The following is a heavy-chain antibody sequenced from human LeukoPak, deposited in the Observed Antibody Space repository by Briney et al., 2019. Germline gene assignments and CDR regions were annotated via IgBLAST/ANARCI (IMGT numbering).Heavy chain of an antibody. J-gene: IGHJ6*02. CDR2: LYDGGYT. V-gene: IGHV3-53*01. D-gene: IGHD2/OR15-2a*01. CDR3: ARTTSYFSYHMDV. CDR1: GFFVSSTY. Sequence: GGSLRLSCAASGFFVSSTYMNWVRQAPGRGLEWVSVLYDGGYTYYSDSVEGRFVISRDDSKNTLYLQMNNLRLEDTALYYCARTTSYFSYHMDVWGQGTAVTVS.